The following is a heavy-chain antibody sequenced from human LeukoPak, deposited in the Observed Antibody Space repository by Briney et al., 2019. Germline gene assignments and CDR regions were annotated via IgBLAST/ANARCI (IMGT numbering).Heavy chain of an antibody. CDR2: ISYDGSNK. CDR3: PRETTVTTFDY. D-gene: IGHD4-17*01. V-gene: IGHV3-30-3*01. J-gene: IGHJ4*02. CDR1: GFTFSSYA. Sequence: ARSLCLSCAASGFTFSSYAMHWVRQGPGLGLERVAVISYDGSNKSYADSVKGRFTISRDKSKNTLYLQMNSLRAEDTAVYYCPRETTVTTFDYWGQGTLVTGSS.